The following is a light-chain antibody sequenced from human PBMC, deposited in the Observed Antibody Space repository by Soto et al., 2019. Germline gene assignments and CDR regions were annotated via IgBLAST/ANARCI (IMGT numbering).Light chain of an antibody. Sequence: QSALTQPASVSGSPGQSITISCTGTSSDVGGYNYVSWYQQHPGKAPKLMIYEVSNRPSGVSNRFSGSKSGNTASLTISGLQAEEGADYYRSLYTNRSPPYVFGTGTKVTVL. CDR3: SLYTNRSPPYV. V-gene: IGLV2-14*01. CDR2: EVS. J-gene: IGLJ1*01. CDR1: SSDVGGYNY.